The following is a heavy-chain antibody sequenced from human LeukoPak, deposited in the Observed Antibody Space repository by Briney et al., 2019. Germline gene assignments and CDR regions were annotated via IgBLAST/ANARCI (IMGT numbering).Heavy chain of an antibody. CDR1: GFTFTAYN. Sequence: SGGSLRLSCAASGFTFTAYNMNWVRQAPGKGLEWVSSITRSSGNMFYADSVKGRFTISRDDPKNSLYLQMNALRAEDTAVYYCARGSGYEMTDYWGQGTLVTVSS. V-gene: IGHV3-21*01. CDR2: ITRSSGNM. J-gene: IGHJ4*02. CDR3: ARGSGYEMTDY. D-gene: IGHD5-12*01.